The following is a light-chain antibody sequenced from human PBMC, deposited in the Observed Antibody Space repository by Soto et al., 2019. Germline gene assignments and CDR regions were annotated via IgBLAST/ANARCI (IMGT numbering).Light chain of an antibody. J-gene: IGKJ5*01. CDR2: GAS. CDR1: QSVSFN. V-gene: IGKV3-15*01. Sequence: EIVMTQSPATLPVSPGERATLSCRASQSVSFNLAWYQQKPGQAPRLLIYGASTRATGIPARFSGSGSGTEFTLTISSLQSEDFGVYYCQQYSDWPPITFGQGTRVEIK. CDR3: QQYSDWPPIT.